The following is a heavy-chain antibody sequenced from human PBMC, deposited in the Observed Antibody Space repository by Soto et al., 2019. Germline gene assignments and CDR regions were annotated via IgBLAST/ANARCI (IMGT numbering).Heavy chain of an antibody. J-gene: IGHJ4*02. CDR1: GFTFSTYG. Sequence: EVQLVESGGGLVQPGGSLRLSCAASGFTFSTYGMNWVRQAPGKGLEWVSYISGNIGTIYYADSVQGRFTISRDNAQNSLYLQMNSLRDEGTAVYYCARATNFFDYWGQGTLVTVSS. CDR2: ISGNIGTI. V-gene: IGHV3-48*02. CDR3: ARATNFFDY.